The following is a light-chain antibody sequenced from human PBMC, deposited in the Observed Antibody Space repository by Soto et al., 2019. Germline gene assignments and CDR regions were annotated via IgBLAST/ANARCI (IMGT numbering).Light chain of an antibody. Sequence: QSVLTQPASVSGSPGQSITISCTGTSSDVGGYNYVSWYQQHPGKAPKLMIYDVSSRPSGVSDRFSGSKSGNTASLTISGLQAEDEADYYCSSYTSSSTYVFETGTKLTVL. CDR3: SSYTSSSTYV. J-gene: IGLJ1*01. V-gene: IGLV2-14*01. CDR2: DVS. CDR1: SSDVGGYNY.